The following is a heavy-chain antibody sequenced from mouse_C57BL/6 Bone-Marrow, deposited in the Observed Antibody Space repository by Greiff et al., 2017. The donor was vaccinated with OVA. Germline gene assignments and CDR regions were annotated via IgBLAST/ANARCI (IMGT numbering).Heavy chain of an antibody. CDR1: GFTFSSYA. Sequence: EVKLMESGEGLVKPGGSLKLSCAASGFTFSSYAMPWVRQTPEKRLEWVAYISSGGGYIYYADNVKGRFTISRDNARNTLYLQMSSLKSEDTAMYYCTRDRGRCSKPWFAYWGQGTLVTVSA. CDR2: ISSGGGYI. J-gene: IGHJ3*01. V-gene: IGHV5-9-1*02. D-gene: IGHD1-1*01. CDR3: TRDRGRCSKPWFAY.